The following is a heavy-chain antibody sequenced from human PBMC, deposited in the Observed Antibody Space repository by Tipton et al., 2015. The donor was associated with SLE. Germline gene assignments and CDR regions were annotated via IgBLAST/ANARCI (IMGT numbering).Heavy chain of an antibody. CDR1: GDSFSNLA. CDR2: ISAYNGDT. V-gene: IGHV1-18*01. D-gene: IGHD1/OR15-1a*01. Sequence: QSGPEVKKPGSSVKISCKTSGDSFSNLAITWVRQAPGQGLEWMGWISAYNGDTHYAQNFQGRVTMTTDTSTSTGYMELRSLRSDDTAVYYCARKGTQQPLDYWGQGTLVTVSS. J-gene: IGHJ4*02. CDR3: ARKGTQQPLDY.